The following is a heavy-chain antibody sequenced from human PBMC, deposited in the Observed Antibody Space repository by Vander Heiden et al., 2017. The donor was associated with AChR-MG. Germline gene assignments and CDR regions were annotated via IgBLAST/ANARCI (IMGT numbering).Heavy chain of an antibody. D-gene: IGHD3-22*01. Sequence: KASGYTLTALSMHGVGQATGKGLEWMGGFDPEDGETIYAQKCQGRVTMTEDTSTDTAYMELSSLGSEDTDVYYCATGLPVSYYDSSGYYLAFDYWGQGTLVTVSS. J-gene: IGHJ4*02. CDR1: GYTLTALS. V-gene: IGHV1-24*01. CDR3: ATGLPVSYYDSSGYYLAFDY. CDR2: FDPEDGET.